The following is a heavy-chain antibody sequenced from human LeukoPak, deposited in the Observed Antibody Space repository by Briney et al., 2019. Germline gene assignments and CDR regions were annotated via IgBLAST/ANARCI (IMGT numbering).Heavy chain of an antibody. CDR1: GFTFDDCA. CDR2: ISWNSGSI. J-gene: IGHJ6*02. CDR3: TKDIGYRLGKGYYYYGMDV. D-gene: IGHD7-27*01. V-gene: IGHV3-9*01. Sequence: GGSLRLSCAASGFTFDDCAMHWVRQAPGKGLEWVSGISWNSGSIGYADSVKGRFTISRDNAKNSLYLQMNSLRAEDTALYYCTKDIGYRLGKGYYYYGMDVWGQGTTVTVSS.